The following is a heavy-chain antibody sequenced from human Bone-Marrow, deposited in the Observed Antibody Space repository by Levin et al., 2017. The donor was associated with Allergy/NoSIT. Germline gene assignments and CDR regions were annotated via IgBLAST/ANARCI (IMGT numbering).Heavy chain of an antibody. V-gene: IGHV3-48*02. Sequence: GGSLRLSCAASGFTFRHYTMNWVRQAPGKGLEWVSCITSSGVSTYYADSVKGRFTISRDNAKNSLYLQLNRLRDEDTAMYYCARDPARGYYDSSGYSGDHWGQGTLVTVSS. CDR1: GFTFRHYT. CDR2: ITSSGVST. J-gene: IGHJ4*02. D-gene: IGHD3-22*01. CDR3: ARDPARGYYDSSGYSGDH.